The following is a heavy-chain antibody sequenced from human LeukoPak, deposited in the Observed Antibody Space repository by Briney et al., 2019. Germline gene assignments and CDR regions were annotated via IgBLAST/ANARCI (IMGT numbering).Heavy chain of an antibody. Sequence: ASVKVSCKASGCTFTSYGISWVRPAPGQGLEWMGWISAYNGKSNYAQKLQGRVTMTPDTSTSTAYMELRSLRSDDTAVYYCASVYISSTYSMYVWGQETTVTASS. CDR3: ASVYISSTYSMYV. CDR2: ISAYNGKS. J-gene: IGHJ6*02. V-gene: IGHV1-18*01. D-gene: IGHD3-3*02. CDR1: GCTFTSYG.